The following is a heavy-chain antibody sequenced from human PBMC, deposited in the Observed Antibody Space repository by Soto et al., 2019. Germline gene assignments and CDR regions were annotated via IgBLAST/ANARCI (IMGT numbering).Heavy chain of an antibody. J-gene: IGHJ3*02. V-gene: IGHV4-39*01. Sequence: SETLSLTCAFSGGSISNISYYWGWIRQPPGKGLAWLGSMYYSGSTYYNPSLKSRVTISVDTSKNQFSLKLSSVTAADTAVYYCAGGVATIPYAFDIWGQGTMVTVSS. CDR3: AGGVATIPYAFDI. D-gene: IGHD5-12*01. CDR1: GGSISNISYY. CDR2: MYYSGST.